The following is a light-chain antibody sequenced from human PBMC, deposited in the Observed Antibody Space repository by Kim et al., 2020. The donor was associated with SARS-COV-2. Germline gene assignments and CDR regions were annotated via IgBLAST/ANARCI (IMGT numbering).Light chain of an antibody. Sequence: DIQMTQSPSTLSASVGDRVTITCRASESISGWLAWYQVKPGKAPKLLIYKASSLEGGVPLRFSGSGSGTEFTLSISSLQPDDFATYDCQTYDSYSSLCTFGQGTKLEI. J-gene: IGKJ2*02. CDR1: ESISGW. CDR2: KAS. CDR3: QTYDSYSSLCT. V-gene: IGKV1-5*03.